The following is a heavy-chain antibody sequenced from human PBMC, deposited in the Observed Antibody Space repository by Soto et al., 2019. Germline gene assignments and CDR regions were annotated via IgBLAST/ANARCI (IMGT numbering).Heavy chain of an antibody. CDR1: GFSLTTTRMG. CDR3: SHAGVFALLSFDR. J-gene: IGHJ4*02. CDR2: IYWDDDK. Sequence: QITLKESGPPLVRPAQTLTLTCAFSGFSLTTTRMGVAWIRQPPGKALESLALIYWDDDKRYSPSLKNRPTVSKDTSTNRVVVTSTNISPDDTGTYFCSHAGVFALLSFDRWGPGTLVTVSS. D-gene: IGHD2-15*01. V-gene: IGHV2-5*02.